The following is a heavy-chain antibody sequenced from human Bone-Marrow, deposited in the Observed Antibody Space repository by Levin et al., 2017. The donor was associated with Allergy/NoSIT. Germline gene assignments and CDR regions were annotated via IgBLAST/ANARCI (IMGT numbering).Heavy chain of an antibody. J-gene: IGHJ5*02. V-gene: IGHV3-30*18. CDR2: ISYDGSNK. CDR3: AKGLQQLVLNSWFDP. CDR1: GFTFSSYG. D-gene: IGHD6-6*01. Sequence: GGSLRLSCAASGFTFSSYGMHWVRQAPGKGLEWVAVISYDGSNKYYADSVKGRFTISRDNSKNTLYLQMNSLRAEDTAVYYCAKGLQQLVLNSWFDPWGQGTLVTVSS.